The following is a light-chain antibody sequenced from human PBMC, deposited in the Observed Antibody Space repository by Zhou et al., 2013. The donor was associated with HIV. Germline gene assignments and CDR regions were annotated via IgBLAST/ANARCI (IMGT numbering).Light chain of an antibody. Sequence: DIQMTQSPSSVSASVGDRVTITCRASQGISNLLAWYQQRPGKAPNLLIYAASRLQSGVPSRFSGSGSGTEFTLTISSLQPEDFATYYCQQANSFPRTFGQGTEGGNQT. CDR3: QQANSFPRT. J-gene: IGKJ1*01. CDR2: AAS. V-gene: IGKV1-12*01. CDR1: QGISNL.